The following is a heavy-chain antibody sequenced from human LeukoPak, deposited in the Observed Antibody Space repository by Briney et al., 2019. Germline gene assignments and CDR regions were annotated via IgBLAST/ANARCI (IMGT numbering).Heavy chain of an antibody. J-gene: IGHJ4*02. CDR1: GGSFSGYS. V-gene: IGHV4-34*01. CDR3: ARGVDYYGV. CDR2: INHSGGT. Sequence: SETLSLTCAVYGGSFSGYSWNWIRQPPVKGLEWIGEINHSGGTNYSPSLKSRVTISVDTSKKQFSLKLSSVTAADTAVYYCARGVDYYGVWGQGTLVTVSS. D-gene: IGHD3-10*01.